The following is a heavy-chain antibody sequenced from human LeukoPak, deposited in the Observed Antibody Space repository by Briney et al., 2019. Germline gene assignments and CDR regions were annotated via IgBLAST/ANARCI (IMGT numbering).Heavy chain of an antibody. CDR3: ARPNYGDNSGVFDY. Sequence: PSETLSLTCAVYGGSFSGYYWSWIRQPPGKGLEWIGEINHSGSTNYNPSLKSRVTISVDTSKNQFSLKLSSVTAADTAVYFCARPNYGDNSGVFDYWGQGTLVTVSS. J-gene: IGHJ4*02. V-gene: IGHV4-34*01. CDR1: GGSFSGYY. CDR2: INHSGST. D-gene: IGHD4-23*01.